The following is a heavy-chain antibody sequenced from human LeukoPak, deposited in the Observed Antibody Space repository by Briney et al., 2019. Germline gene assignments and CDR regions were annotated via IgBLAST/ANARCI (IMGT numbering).Heavy chain of an antibody. CDR1: GYSISSGYY. CDR3: ARVLTVRRVVGY. V-gene: IGHV4-38-2*02. D-gene: IGHD3-10*01. CDR2: IYHSGST. J-gene: IGHJ4*02. Sequence: SETLSLTCTVSGYSISSGYYWGWIRQPPGKGLEWIGSIYHSGSTYYNPSLKSRVTISVDTSKNQFSLKLSSVTAADTAVYYCARVLTVRRVVGYWGQGTLVTVSS.